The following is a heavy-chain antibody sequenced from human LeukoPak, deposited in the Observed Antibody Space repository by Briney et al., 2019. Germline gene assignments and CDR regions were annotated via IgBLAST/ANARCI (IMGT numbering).Heavy chain of an antibody. V-gene: IGHV1-46*01. CDR3: TRTVGSYFDY. Sequence: ASVKVSCKASGYTFTSHYIHWVRQAPGQGLEWMGVIIPSGGSTSYAQKFQDRATLTRDMSMTTVYMELSSLRSEDTAMYYCTRTVGSYFDYWGQGTLVTVSS. CDR2: IIPSGGST. CDR1: GYTFTSHY. D-gene: IGHD1-26*01. J-gene: IGHJ4*02.